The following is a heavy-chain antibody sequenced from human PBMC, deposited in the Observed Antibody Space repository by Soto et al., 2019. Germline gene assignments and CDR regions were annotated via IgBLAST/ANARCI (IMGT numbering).Heavy chain of an antibody. V-gene: IGHV1-58*01. CDR2: IVVGSGNT. D-gene: IGHD3-3*01. Sequence: SVKVSCNASGFTFTSSAVQWVRQARGQRLEWIGWIVVGSGNTNYAQKFQERVTITRDMSTSTAYMELSSLRSEDTAVYYCAADYPPPYYDFWSGNGMDVWGQGTTVTVSS. J-gene: IGHJ6*02. CDR3: AADYPPPYYDFWSGNGMDV. CDR1: GFTFTSSA.